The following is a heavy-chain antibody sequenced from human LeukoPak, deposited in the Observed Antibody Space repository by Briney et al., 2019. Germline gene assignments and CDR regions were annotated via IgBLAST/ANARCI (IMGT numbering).Heavy chain of an antibody. V-gene: IGHV3-11*01. D-gene: IGHD4-17*01. CDR2: IGSGGSTI. Sequence: GGSLRLSCAASGFAFSDYYMSWIRQTPGKGLEWISYIGSGGSTISYADSVKGRFTISRDNTNNSLHLHMSSLTVEVTAVYYCARGDFGDFDDKSHDFWGQGTLVTVSS. CDR3: ARGDFGDFDDKSHDF. J-gene: IGHJ4*02. CDR1: GFAFSDYY.